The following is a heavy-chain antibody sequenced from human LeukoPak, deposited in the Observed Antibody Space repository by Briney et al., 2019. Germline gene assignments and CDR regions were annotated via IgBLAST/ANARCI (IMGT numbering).Heavy chain of an antibody. CDR1: GFTFSTYW. CDR2: IKQDGSEK. CDR3: ARVSSGWFPLFHY. Sequence: GGSLRLSCAASGFTFSTYWMSWVRQAPGNGLEWVANIKQDGSEKYYVDSVKGRFTISRDNAKSSLYLQMNSLRAEDTAIYYCARVSSGWFPLFHYWGQGTLVTVSS. V-gene: IGHV3-7*03. D-gene: IGHD6-19*01. J-gene: IGHJ4*02.